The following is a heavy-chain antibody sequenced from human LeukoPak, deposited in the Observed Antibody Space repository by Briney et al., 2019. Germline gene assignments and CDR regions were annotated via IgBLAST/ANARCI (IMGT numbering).Heavy chain of an antibody. CDR2: IDPSDSYT. Sequence: HGESLKISCKGSGYSFTSYWISWVRQMPGEGLEWMGRIDPSDSYTNYSPSFQGHVTISADKSISTAYLQWSSLKASDTAMYYCARLKGGSGWYDYWGQGTLVTVSS. D-gene: IGHD6-13*01. CDR3: ARLKGGSGWYDY. CDR1: GYSFTSYW. V-gene: IGHV5-10-1*01. J-gene: IGHJ4*02.